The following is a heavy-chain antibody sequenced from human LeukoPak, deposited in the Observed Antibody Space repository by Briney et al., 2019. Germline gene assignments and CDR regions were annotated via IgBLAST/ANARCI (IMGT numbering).Heavy chain of an antibody. D-gene: IGHD6-13*01. J-gene: IGHJ6*02. CDR1: GYTFTSYG. CDR2: ISAYNGNR. V-gene: IGHV1-18*01. CDR3: AREGIAAAGTGYYYGMDV. Sequence: ASVKVSCKASGYTFTSYGISWVRLAPGQGLEWMGWISAYNGNRNYAQKLQGRVTMTTDTSTSTAYMELRSLRSDDTAVYYCAREGIAAAGTGYYYGMDVWGQGTTVTVSS.